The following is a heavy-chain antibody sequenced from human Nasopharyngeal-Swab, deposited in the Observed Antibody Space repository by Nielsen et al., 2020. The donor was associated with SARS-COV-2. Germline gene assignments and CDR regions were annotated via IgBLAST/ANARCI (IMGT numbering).Heavy chain of an antibody. V-gene: IGHV1-2*06. Sequence: WVRQAPGQGLEWMGLINPNSGGTNYAQKFQGRVTMTRDTSISTAYMKLSRLRSNATAVYYCARGGQKLLAARPGGAYGMDVWGQGTTVTVSS. J-gene: IGHJ6*02. CDR3: ARGGQKLLAARPGGAYGMDV. CDR2: INPNSGGT. D-gene: IGHD6-6*01.